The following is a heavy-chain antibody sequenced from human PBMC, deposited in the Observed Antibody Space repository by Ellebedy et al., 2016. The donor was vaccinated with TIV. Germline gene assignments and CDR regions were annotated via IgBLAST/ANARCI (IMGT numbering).Heavy chain of an antibody. CDR1: GFTFGDFG. CDR2: IRTKAYGETI. V-gene: IGHV3-49*03. CDR3: TRVRSHLLLGATYFDL. J-gene: IGHJ4*02. D-gene: IGHD2-15*01. Sequence: GESLKISCTVSGFTFGDFGMSWFRQAPGKGPEWVGFIRTKAYGETIEYAASVKGRFTSPRDDSRGIAYLQMLSLITEDTAVYYCTRVRSHLLLGATYFDLWGQGIQVTVSS.